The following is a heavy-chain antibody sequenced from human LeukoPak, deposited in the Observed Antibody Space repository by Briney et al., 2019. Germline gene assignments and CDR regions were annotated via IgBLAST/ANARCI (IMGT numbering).Heavy chain of an antibody. Sequence: ASVKVSCKASGHIFTTYDINWVRQASGHRLEWLGWMSPNSGNTGYAQNFQGRVLMTRSTALSTAYMELSSLNSDDTAVYYCTRGPPNWGFDFWGQGTLVTVSS. V-gene: IGHV1-8*01. CDR3: TRGPPNWGFDF. CDR2: MSPNSGNT. D-gene: IGHD7-27*01. J-gene: IGHJ4*02. CDR1: GHIFTTYD.